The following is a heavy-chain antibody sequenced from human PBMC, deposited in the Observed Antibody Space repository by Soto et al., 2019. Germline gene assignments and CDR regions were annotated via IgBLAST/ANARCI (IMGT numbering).Heavy chain of an antibody. D-gene: IGHD6-13*01. CDR2: IYYSGST. J-gene: IGHJ4*02. CDR3: ARLYPQLDFDY. CDR1: GVSMSDTSYY. Sequence: SXTLSLTCTVSGVSMSDTSYYWCWIRQPPGKGLEWIGTIYYSGSTYYSPSLKSRVTMSVDTSKNQFSLKLISVTAADTAVYYCARLYPQLDFDYWGQGTLVTVSS. V-gene: IGHV4-39*01.